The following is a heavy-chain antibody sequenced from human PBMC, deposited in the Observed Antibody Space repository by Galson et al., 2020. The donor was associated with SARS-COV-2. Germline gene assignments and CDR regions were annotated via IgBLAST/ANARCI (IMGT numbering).Heavy chain of an antibody. CDR1: GFTFSSYW. D-gene: IGHD3-3*01. J-gene: IGHJ4*02. V-gene: IGHV3-7*01. CDR2: IKQDGSEK. CDR3: ASERWLQFLGTFDY. Sequence: QAGGSLRLSCAASGFTFSSYWMSWVRQAPGKGLEWVANIKQDGSEKYYVDSVKGRFTISRDNAKNSLYLQMNSLRAEDTAVYYCASERWLQFLGTFDYWGQGTLVTVSS.